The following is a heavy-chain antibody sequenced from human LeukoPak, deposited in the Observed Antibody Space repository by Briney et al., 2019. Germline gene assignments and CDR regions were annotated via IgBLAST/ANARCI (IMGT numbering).Heavy chain of an antibody. J-gene: IGHJ4*02. CDR1: GFTFSNYW. V-gene: IGHV3-7*04. CDR3: ARDRYSGSPDY. D-gene: IGHD1-26*01. CDR2: IKHDGSEK. Sequence: GGSLRLSCAASGFTFSNYWMSWVRQAPGKGLEWVANIKHDGSEKYYVDPVKGRFTISRDNAKNSLSLQMNSLRAEDTAVYYCARDRYSGSPDYWGQGTLVTVSS.